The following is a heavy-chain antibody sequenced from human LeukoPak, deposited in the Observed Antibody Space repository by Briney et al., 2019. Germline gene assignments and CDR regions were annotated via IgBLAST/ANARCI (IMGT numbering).Heavy chain of an antibody. Sequence: WETLSLTCAVYGGSFSAFYWSWIRQPPGKGLEWTGKINHSGGTNYNPSLKSRVTISIDTSRNQFSLKLSSVTAADTAVYYCASGNWAAGTLDWWGQGTLVTVSS. CDR2: INHSGGT. V-gene: IGHV4-34*01. CDR3: ASGNWAAGTLDW. J-gene: IGHJ4*02. D-gene: IGHD6-13*01. CDR1: GGSFSAFY.